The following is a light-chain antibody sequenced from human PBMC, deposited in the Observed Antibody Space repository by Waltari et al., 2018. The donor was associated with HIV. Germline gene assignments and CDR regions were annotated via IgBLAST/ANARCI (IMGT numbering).Light chain of an antibody. J-gene: IGKJ4*01. V-gene: IGKV3-15*01. CDR3: QQYGDWPLT. CDR1: ETIRSS. Sequence: EIVMIQSPATLSVSPGDRATISCRASETIRSSLAWYQKKPGQGPRLLIYGATTRATGIPDRFSGSGLATQFTLTINSLQAEDFAVYFCQQYGDWPLTLGGGTKVEI. CDR2: GAT.